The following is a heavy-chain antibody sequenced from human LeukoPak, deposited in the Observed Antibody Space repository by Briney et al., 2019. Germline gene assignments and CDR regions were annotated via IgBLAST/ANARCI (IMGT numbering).Heavy chain of an antibody. CDR3: AKDQVGYCSSTSCPWYMDV. J-gene: IGHJ6*03. D-gene: IGHD2-2*01. CDR2: ISGSGGST. Sequence: GGSLRLSCAASGFTFSSYAMSWVRQAPGKGLEWVSAISGSGGSTYYVDSVKGRFTISRDNSKNTLYLQMNSLRAEDTAVYYCAKDQVGYCSSTSCPWYMDVWGKGTTVTVSS. V-gene: IGHV3-23*01. CDR1: GFTFSSYA.